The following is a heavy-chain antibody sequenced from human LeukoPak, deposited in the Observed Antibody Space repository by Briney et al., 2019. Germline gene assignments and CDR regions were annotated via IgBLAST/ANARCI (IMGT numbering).Heavy chain of an antibody. V-gene: IGHV1-8*01. CDR1: GYTFSTYE. J-gene: IGHJ4*02. CDR3: AKGFTGNLGFFDY. D-gene: IGHD2-8*02. CDR2: MNPNSGNT. Sequence: GASVKVSCKASGYTFSTYEINWVRQATGQGLEWMGWMNPNSGNTGYAQKFQGRVTITRNTSISTAYMELSSLRAEDTAVYYCAKGFTGNLGFFDYWGQGTLVTVSS.